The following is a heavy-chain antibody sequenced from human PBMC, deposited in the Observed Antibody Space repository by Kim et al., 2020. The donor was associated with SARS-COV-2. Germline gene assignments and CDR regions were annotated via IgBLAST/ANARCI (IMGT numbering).Heavy chain of an antibody. CDR1: GYSFTSYW. D-gene: IGHD4-4*01. Sequence: GESLKISCKGSGYSFTSYWIGWVRQMPGKGLEWMGIIYPGDSDTRYSPSFQGQVTISADKSISTAYLQWPSLRASDTAMYYCARHGPSAGLQGDYWGQGTLVTVSS. CDR3: ARHGPSAGLQGDY. J-gene: IGHJ4*02. V-gene: IGHV5-51*01. CDR2: IYPGDSDT.